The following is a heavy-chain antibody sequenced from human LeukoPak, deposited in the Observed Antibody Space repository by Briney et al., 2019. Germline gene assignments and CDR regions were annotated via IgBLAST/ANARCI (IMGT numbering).Heavy chain of an antibody. CDR2: ISYSATT. V-gene: IGHV4-38-2*01. Sequence: SETLCLTCAVFGFPISSGFSWAWIRQSPGKGLEWIASISYSATTYYKPSLESRLFISADTSNNQFSVRLTSVTAADTAVYYCARVGAIPGIDPWGQGILVTVSS. CDR3: ARVGAIPGIDP. CDR1: GFPISSGFS. D-gene: IGHD3-16*01. J-gene: IGHJ5*02.